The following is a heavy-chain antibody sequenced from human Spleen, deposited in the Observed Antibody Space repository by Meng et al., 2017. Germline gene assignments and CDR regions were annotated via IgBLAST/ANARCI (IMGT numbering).Heavy chain of an antibody. CDR3: ARDGGSWHFDY. J-gene: IGHJ4*02. D-gene: IGHD6-13*01. CDR2: INTDASIT. V-gene: IGHV3-74*03. Sequence: GESLKISCAASGFTFSSYNMHRVRQTPGEGLVWVSRINTDASITTYADSVRGRFTISRDNSKNTLYLQMNSLRAEDTAVYYCARDGGSWHFDYWGQGKPVNGSS. CDR1: GFTFSSYN.